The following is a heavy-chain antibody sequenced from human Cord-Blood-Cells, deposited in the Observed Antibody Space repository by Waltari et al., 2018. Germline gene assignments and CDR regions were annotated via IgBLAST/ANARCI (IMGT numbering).Heavy chain of an antibody. CDR3: ARHVVGSEYSGYDDSFDI. D-gene: IGHD5-12*01. CDR2: IYYSGST. Sequence: QLQLQESGPGLVKPSETLSLTCTVSGGSISSSSYYWGWIRQPPGKGLGLIGSIYYSGSTYDNPSLKSRVTISVDTSKNQFSLKLSSVTAADTAVYYCARHVVGSEYSGYDDSFDIWGQGTMVTVSS. V-gene: IGHV4-39*01. J-gene: IGHJ3*02. CDR1: GGSISSSSYY.